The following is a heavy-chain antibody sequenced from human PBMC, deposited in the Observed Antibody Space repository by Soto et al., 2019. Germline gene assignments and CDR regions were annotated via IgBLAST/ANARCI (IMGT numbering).Heavy chain of an antibody. J-gene: IGHJ4*02. CDR3: ARRYYYDSSVYYVLGY. Sequence: DSVPIAGKSCVGSLSSSWSCWDRHKPGKGLEWMGIIYPGDSDTRYSPSFQGQITISADKSISTAYLRWSSLKASDTAMYYCARRYYYDSSVYYVLGYWGQGTLVTVYS. CDR1: VGSLSSSW. CDR2: IYPGDSDT. V-gene: IGHV5-51*01. D-gene: IGHD3-22*01.